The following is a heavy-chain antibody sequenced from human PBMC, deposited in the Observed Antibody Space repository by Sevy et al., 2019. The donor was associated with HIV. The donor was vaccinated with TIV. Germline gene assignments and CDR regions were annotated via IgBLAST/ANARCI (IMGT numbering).Heavy chain of an antibody. Sequence: ASVKVSCKASGYTFNSYVITWVRQAPGQGLEWMGKISGNNGDTKCGQKFQGRVTMTTDPSTSTAYMELRSLKSDDTAVYYCARAPSGSQGPGQYFQHWGQGTLVTVSS. CDR2: ISGNNGDT. V-gene: IGHV1-18*01. CDR1: GYTFNSYV. CDR3: ARAPSGSQGPGQYFQH. D-gene: IGHD1-26*01. J-gene: IGHJ1*01.